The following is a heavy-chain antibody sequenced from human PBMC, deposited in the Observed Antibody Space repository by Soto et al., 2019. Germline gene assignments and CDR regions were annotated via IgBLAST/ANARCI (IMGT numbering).Heavy chain of an antibody. V-gene: IGHV4-38-2*01. CDR3: ARLRGAFFITTYNWFDP. CDR2: IYYSGTT. Sequence: LSLTCVVSGYSITSGYYWGWIRQPPGKGLAWIGDIYYSGTTHYNPSLKRRVTISIDTSKNQFSLHLRSVTAADTAVYYCARLRGAFFITTYNWFDPWGQGTPVTVSS. D-gene: IGHD3-22*01. CDR1: GYSITSGYY. J-gene: IGHJ5*02.